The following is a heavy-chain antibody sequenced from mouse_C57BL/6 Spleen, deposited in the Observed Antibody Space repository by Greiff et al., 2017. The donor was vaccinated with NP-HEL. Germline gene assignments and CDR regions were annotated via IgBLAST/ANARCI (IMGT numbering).Heavy chain of an antibody. D-gene: IGHD1-1*01. Sequence: VKLMESGPGLVQPSQSLSITCTVSGFSLTSYGVHWVCQSPGKGLEWLGVIWRGGSTDYNAAFMSRLSITKDNSKSQVFFKMNSLQADDTAIYYCAVNYYNYAMDYWGQGTSVTVSS. V-gene: IGHV2-5*01. CDR2: IWRGGST. CDR3: AVNYYNYAMDY. J-gene: IGHJ4*01. CDR1: GFSLTSYG.